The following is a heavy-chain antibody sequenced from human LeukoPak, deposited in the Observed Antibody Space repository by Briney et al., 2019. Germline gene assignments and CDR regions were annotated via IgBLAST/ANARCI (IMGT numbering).Heavy chain of an antibody. CDR1: GGSISGSSYY. CDR2: INHSGST. CDR3: ARVEYYDYVWGSYRLNWFDP. Sequence: SETLSLTCTVSGGSISGSSYYWSWIRQPPGKGLEWIGEINHSGSTNYNPSLKSRVTMSVDTSKNQFSLKLSSVTAADTAVYYCARVEYYDYVWGSYRLNWFDPWGQGTLVTVSS. J-gene: IGHJ5*02. V-gene: IGHV4-39*07. D-gene: IGHD3-16*02.